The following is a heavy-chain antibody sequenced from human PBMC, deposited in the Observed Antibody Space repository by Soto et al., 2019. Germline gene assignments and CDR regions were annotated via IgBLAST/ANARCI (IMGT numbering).Heavy chain of an antibody. D-gene: IGHD2-21*02. CDR2: IYYSGST. CDR1: GGSISSSSYY. V-gene: IGHV4-39*01. J-gene: IGHJ6*02. Sequence: QLQLQESGPGLVKPSETLSLTCTVSGGSISSSSYYWGWIRQPPGKGLEWIGSIYYSGSTYYNPSLKSRVTISVDTSKNQFSLKLSSVTAADTAVYYCARHLKGYCGGDCPLYYGMDVWGQGTTVTVSS. CDR3: ARHLKGYCGGDCPLYYGMDV.